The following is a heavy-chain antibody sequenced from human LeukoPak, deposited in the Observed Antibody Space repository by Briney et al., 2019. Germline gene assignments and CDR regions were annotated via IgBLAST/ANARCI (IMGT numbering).Heavy chain of an antibody. CDR3: ARDRGYQVKYNYMDV. Sequence: ASVKVSCKASGYSFTNYYMHWVRQAPGQGLEWMGIINLSGGTTFHAQKFQDRLTMTRDTSTSTVYMELRGLRSEDTAVYYCARDRGYQVKYNYMDVWGKGTTVTIFS. V-gene: IGHV1-46*01. CDR1: GYSFTNYY. J-gene: IGHJ6*03. CDR2: INLSGGTT. D-gene: IGHD2-2*01.